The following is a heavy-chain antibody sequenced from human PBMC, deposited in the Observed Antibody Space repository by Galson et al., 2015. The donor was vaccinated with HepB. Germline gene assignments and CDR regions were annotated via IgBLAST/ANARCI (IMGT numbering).Heavy chain of an antibody. V-gene: IGHV1-18*01. CDR3: ARSQQWLVRGGGEGNWFDP. Sequence: SVKVSCKASGYTFTSYGISWVRQAPGQGLEWMGWISACNGNTNYAQKLQGRVTMTTDTSTSTAYMELSSLRSEDTAVYYCARSQQWLVRGGGEGNWFDPWGQGTLVTVSS. CDR1: GYTFTSYG. J-gene: IGHJ5*02. CDR2: ISACNGNT. D-gene: IGHD6-19*01.